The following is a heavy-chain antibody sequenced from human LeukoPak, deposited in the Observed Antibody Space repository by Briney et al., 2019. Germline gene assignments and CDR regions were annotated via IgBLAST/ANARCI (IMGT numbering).Heavy chain of an antibody. D-gene: IGHD6-13*01. Sequence: GESLRISCKGSGYTFASYWIGWVRQIPGKGLEWMGIISPVDSDTRYSPSFQGQVTISVDKSISTAYLQWSSLKASDTAMYYCARPVGEGIAAADLRYFDYWGQGTLVTVSS. CDR1: GYTFASYW. J-gene: IGHJ4*02. V-gene: IGHV5-51*01. CDR3: ARPVGEGIAAADLRYFDY. CDR2: ISPVDSDT.